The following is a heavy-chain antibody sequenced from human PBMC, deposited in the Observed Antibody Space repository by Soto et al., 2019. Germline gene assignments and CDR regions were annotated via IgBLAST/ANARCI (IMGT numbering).Heavy chain of an antibody. CDR3: AKGPSNSGSYLRYFDY. D-gene: IGHD3-10*01. J-gene: IGHJ4*02. CDR2: ISGSGGST. CDR1: GFTFSSYA. V-gene: IGHV3-23*01. Sequence: GGSLRLSCAASGFTFSSYAMSWVRQAPGKGLEWVSAISGSGGSTYYADSVKGRFTISRDNSKNTLYLQMNSLRAEDTAVYYCAKGPSNSGSYLRYFDYWGQGTLVTVSS.